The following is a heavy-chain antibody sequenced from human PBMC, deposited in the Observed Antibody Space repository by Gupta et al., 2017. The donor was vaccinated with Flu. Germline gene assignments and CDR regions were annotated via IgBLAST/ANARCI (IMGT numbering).Heavy chain of an antibody. D-gene: IGHD5-18*01. Sequence: QVQLVESGGGVVQPGRSLRLSCAASGFTFSSYGMHWVRQAPGKGLEVVAVIWYDGSNKYYADSVKGRFTISRDNSKNTLYLQMNSLRAEDTAVYYCAREGGTDTTMRFDYWGQGTLVTVSS. J-gene: IGHJ4*02. CDR1: GFTFSSYG. CDR2: IWYDGSNK. V-gene: IGHV3-33*01. CDR3: AREGGTDTTMRFDY.